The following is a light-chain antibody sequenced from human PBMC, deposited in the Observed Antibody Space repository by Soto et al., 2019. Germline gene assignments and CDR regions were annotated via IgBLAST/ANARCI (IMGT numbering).Light chain of an antibody. CDR2: GNS. Sequence: QSVLTQPPSVSGAPGQRVTISCTGSSPNIGAGYDVHWYQQLPGTVPKLLIYGNSNRPSGVPDRFSGSKSGTSASLAITGLQAEDEADYYYQSYDSSLSGSVFGGGTKLTVL. CDR3: QSYDSSLSGSV. J-gene: IGLJ2*01. CDR1: SPNIGAGYD. V-gene: IGLV1-40*01.